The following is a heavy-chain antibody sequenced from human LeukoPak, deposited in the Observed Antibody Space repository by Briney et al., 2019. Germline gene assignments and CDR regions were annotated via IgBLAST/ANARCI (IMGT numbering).Heavy chain of an antibody. CDR2: ISAYNGNT. D-gene: IGHD5-18*01. V-gene: IGHV1-18*01. CDR3: ARDLIGGYSYGYTFATH. J-gene: IGHJ4*02. CDR1: GYTFTIYG. Sequence: ASVTVSFKSSGYTFTIYGISWVRQAPGQGLEWMGWISAYNGNTNYAQKLQGRVTMTTDTSTSTAYMELRSLRSDDTAVYYCARDLIGGYSYGYTFATHWGQGTLVTVSS.